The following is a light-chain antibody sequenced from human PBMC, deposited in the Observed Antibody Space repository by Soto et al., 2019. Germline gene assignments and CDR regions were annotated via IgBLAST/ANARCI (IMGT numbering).Light chain of an antibody. Sequence: EIVLTQAPGTLSLSPGERATLSCSASQSVSSYLAWYQQKRGQAPRLLIYDASNRATGIPARFSGSGSGTDFTLTISSLEPEDFAVYYCQHRMNWPLTFGQGTRLEIK. J-gene: IGKJ5*01. V-gene: IGKV3-11*01. CDR3: QHRMNWPLT. CDR2: DAS. CDR1: QSVSSY.